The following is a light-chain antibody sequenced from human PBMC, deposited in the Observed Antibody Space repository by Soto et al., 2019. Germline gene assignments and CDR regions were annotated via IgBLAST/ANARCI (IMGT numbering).Light chain of an antibody. J-gene: IGKJ1*01. CDR1: QSIVANY. V-gene: IGKV3-20*01. Sequence: EIVLTQSPGTLSLSPGEGATLSCRASQSIVANYLAWYQQKPGQSPRLLIYGVSSRATGIPDRFSGSGSRTDFTLTIHRLEPEDSEVYYCQQYGSSPGTFGQGTKVEIK. CDR2: GVS. CDR3: QQYGSSPGT.